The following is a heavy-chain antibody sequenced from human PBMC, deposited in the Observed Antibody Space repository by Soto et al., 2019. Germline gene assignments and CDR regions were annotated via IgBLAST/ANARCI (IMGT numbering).Heavy chain of an antibody. CDR3: ARSQGSSTSLEVYYYYYYGMDV. Sequence: QVQLVQSGAEVKKPGSSVKVSCKASGGTFSSYAISWLRQAPGQGLEWMGGIIPISETTNYEQKFQGRVTITADESKSTAYMGLSSLRSEDTAVYYCARSQGSSTSLEVYYYYYYGMDVWGQGTTVTVS. J-gene: IGHJ6*02. CDR1: GGTFSSYA. V-gene: IGHV1-69*01. CDR2: IIPISETT. D-gene: IGHD2-2*01.